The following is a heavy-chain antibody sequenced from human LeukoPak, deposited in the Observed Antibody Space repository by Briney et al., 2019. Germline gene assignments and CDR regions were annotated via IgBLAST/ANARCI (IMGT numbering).Heavy chain of an antibody. CDR3: ATPREIQRGYSGYDYDY. J-gene: IGHJ4*02. D-gene: IGHD5-12*01. CDR2: IIPIFGTA. Sequence: ASVKVSCKASGGTFSSYAISWVRQAPGQGLERMGRIIPIFGTANYAQKFQGRVTITTDESTSTAYMELSSLRSEDTAVYYCATPREIQRGYSGYDYDYWGQGTLVTVSS. V-gene: IGHV1-69*05. CDR1: GGTFSSYA.